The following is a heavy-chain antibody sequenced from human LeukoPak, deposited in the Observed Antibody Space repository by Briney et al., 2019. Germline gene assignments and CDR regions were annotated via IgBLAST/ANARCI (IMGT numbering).Heavy chain of an antibody. CDR1: GGSISSYY. Sequence: SETLSLTCTVSGGSISSYYWSWIRQPPGKGLEWIGYIFSSGSTNYNPSLKSRVTISVDTSENQFSLKVSSVTAADTAVYYCARGYFPIDYWGQGTLVAVSS. J-gene: IGHJ4*02. V-gene: IGHV4-59*01. CDR3: ARGYFPIDY. D-gene: IGHD6-13*01. CDR2: IFSSGST.